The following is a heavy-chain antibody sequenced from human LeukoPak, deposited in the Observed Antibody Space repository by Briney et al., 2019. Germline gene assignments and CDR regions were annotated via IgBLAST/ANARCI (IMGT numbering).Heavy chain of an antibody. CDR2: INPSGGST. CDR1: GYTFTSYY. V-gene: IGHV1-46*01. J-gene: IGHJ3*02. Sequence: APVKVSCKASGYTFTSYYMHWVRQAPGQGPEWMGIINPSGGSTSYAQKFQGRVTMTRDTSTSTVYMELSSLRSEGTAVYYCARERVDVLLWFGEPTDAFDIWGQGTMVTVSS. D-gene: IGHD3-10*01. CDR3: ARERVDVLLWFGEPTDAFDI.